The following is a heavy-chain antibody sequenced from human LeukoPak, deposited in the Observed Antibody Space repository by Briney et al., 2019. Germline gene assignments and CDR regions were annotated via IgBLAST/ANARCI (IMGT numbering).Heavy chain of an antibody. CDR2: IWYDGSNK. V-gene: IGHV3-33*06. J-gene: IGHJ4*02. D-gene: IGHD4-23*01. CDR1: QFTFSNHG. CDR3: AKAWAYGGNSGGDY. Sequence: GGSLRLSCAASQFTFSNHGMHWVRQAPGKGLEWVAVIWYDGSNKYYADSVKGRFTISRDNSKNTLYLQMNSLRAEDTAVYYCAKAWAYGGNSGGDYWGQGTLVTVSS.